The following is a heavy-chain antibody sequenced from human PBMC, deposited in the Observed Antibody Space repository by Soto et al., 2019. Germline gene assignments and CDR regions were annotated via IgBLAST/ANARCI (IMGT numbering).Heavy chain of an antibody. J-gene: IGHJ4*02. CDR1: GFTFSSYE. Sequence: PEGSLRLSCAASGFTFSSYEMNWVRQAPGKGLEWVSYISSSGSTIYYADSVKGRFTISRDNAKNSLYLQMNSLRAEDTAVYYCARDLYSSGWSRFDYWGQGTLVTVSS. CDR2: ISSSGSTI. V-gene: IGHV3-48*03. D-gene: IGHD6-19*01. CDR3: ARDLYSSGWSRFDY.